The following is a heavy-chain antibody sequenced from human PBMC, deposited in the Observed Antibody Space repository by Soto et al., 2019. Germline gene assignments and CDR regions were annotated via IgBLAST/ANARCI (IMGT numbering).Heavy chain of an antibody. Sequence: ASVKVSCKASGYTFTGYYMHWVRQAPGQGLEWMGWINPNSGGTNYAQKFQGWVTMTRDTSISTAYMELSRLRSDDTAVYYCARDPALYCSGGSCYFAGPYYYMDVWGKGTTVTVSS. V-gene: IGHV1-2*04. CDR2: INPNSGGT. J-gene: IGHJ6*03. CDR3: ARDPALYCSGGSCYFAGPYYYMDV. D-gene: IGHD2-15*01. CDR1: GYTFTGYY.